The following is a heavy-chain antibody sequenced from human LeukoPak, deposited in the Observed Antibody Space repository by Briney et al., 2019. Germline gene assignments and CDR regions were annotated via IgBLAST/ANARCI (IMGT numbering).Heavy chain of an antibody. CDR2: IYSGGST. CDR3: ASNTYYYDSSGYYRAVDY. Sequence: GGSLRLSCAASGFTVSSNYMSWVSQAPGKGLEWVSVIYSGGSTYYADSVKGRFTISRDNSKNTLYLQMNSLRAEDTAVYYCASNTYYYDSSGYYRAVDYWGQGTLVTVSS. CDR1: GFTVSSNY. J-gene: IGHJ4*02. V-gene: IGHV3-66*01. D-gene: IGHD3-22*01.